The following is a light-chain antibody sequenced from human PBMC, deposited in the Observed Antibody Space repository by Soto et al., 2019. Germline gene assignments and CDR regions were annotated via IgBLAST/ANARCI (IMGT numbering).Light chain of an antibody. CDR2: GAS. V-gene: IGKV3D-15*01. Sequence: EIVMTQSPATLSVSPGERATLSCRASQSVSSNFAWYQQKPGQAPRLLIYGASTRSTGIPARFSGSGSGTDFTLAISRLQPEDFAVYYCQQYNNWPPLTFGGGTKVEIK. J-gene: IGKJ4*01. CDR3: QQYNNWPPLT. CDR1: QSVSSN.